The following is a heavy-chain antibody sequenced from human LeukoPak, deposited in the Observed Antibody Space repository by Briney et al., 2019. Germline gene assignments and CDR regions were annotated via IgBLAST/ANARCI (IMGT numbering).Heavy chain of an antibody. CDR2: ISAYNGNT. CDR1: GYTFTGYG. D-gene: IGHD3-22*01. Sequence: GASVKVSCKASGYTFTGYGISWVRQAPGQGLEWMGWISAYNGNTNYAQKLQGRVTMTTDTSTSTAYMELRSLRSDDTAEYYCACYDSSGYSYVYWGQGTLVTVSS. V-gene: IGHV1-18*01. J-gene: IGHJ4*02. CDR3: ACYDSSGYSYVY.